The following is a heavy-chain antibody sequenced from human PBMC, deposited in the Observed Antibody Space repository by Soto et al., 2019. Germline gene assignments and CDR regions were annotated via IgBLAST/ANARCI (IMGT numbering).Heavy chain of an antibody. V-gene: IGHV3-9*01. CDR1: GFTFDDYA. D-gene: IGHD1-1*01. CDR3: AKGYGPKTSVYFDY. CDR2: ISWNSGSI. Sequence: EVQLVESGGGLVQPGRSLRLSCAAFGFTFDDYAMHWVRQAPGKGLEWVSGISWNSGSIGYADSVKGRFTISRDNAKNSLYLQMNSLRAEDTALYYCAKGYGPKTSVYFDYWGQGTLVTVSS. J-gene: IGHJ4*02.